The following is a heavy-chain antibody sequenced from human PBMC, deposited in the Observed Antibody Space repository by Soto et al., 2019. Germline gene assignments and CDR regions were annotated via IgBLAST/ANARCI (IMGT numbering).Heavy chain of an antibody. V-gene: IGHV1-8*01. Sequence: QEQLVQSGAEVKKPGAPVKVSCKASGYTFTNYNINWVRQATGQGLEWMGWMNPKTGNTGYAEKFHGRVTMTRNSSINTAFMELSGLRSEDTAVYYCAREAASDPSFYYHYMDVWGKGTTVTVSS. CDR2: MNPKTGNT. CDR3: AREAASDPSFYYHYMDV. CDR1: GYTFTNYN. J-gene: IGHJ6*03. D-gene: IGHD6-25*01.